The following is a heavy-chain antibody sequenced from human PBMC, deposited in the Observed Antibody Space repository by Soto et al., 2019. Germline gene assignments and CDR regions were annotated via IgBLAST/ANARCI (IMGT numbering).Heavy chain of an antibody. V-gene: IGHV1-69*13. J-gene: IGHJ6*02. CDR1: GGTFSSYA. CDR2: IIPIFGTA. Sequence: SVKVSCKASGGTFSSYAISWVQQAPGQGLEWMGGIIPIFGTANYAQKFQGRVTITADESTSTAYMELSSLRSEDTAVYYCARGRGDPSLYYYYGMDVWGQGTTVTVSS. D-gene: IGHD3-10*01. CDR3: ARGRGDPSLYYYYGMDV.